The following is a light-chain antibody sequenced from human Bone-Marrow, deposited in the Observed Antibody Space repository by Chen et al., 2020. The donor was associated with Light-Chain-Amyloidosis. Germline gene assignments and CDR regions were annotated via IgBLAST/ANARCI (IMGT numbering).Light chain of an antibody. CDR2: EDA. V-gene: IGLV6-57*01. CDR3: QSYQGSSQGV. CDR1: SGSIATTF. Sequence: NFMLTQPHSVSESPGKTVIISCTRSSGSIATTFVQWSQQRPGSSPTAVIYEDAQRPSGVPDRFSGSIDRSSNSASLTISGLKTEDEADYYCQSYQGSSQGVFGGGTKLTVL. J-gene: IGLJ3*02.